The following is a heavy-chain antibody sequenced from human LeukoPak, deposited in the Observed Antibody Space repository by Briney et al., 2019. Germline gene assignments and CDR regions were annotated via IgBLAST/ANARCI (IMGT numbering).Heavy chain of an antibody. D-gene: IGHD3-10*01. Sequence: KPGGSLRLSCAASGFTFSSYSMNWVRQAPGKGLEWVSSISSSSSYIYYADSVKGRFTFSRDNAKNSLYLQMNSLIAEDTAVYYCARARRITMVRDTTVPYYYYYMDVWGKGTTVTVSS. V-gene: IGHV3-21*01. J-gene: IGHJ6*03. CDR3: ARARRITMVRDTTVPYYYYYMDV. CDR2: ISSSSSYI. CDR1: GFTFSSYS.